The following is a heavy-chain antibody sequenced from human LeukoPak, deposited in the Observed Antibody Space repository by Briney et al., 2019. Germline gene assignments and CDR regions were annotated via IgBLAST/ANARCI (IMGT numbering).Heavy chain of an antibody. V-gene: IGHV4-31*03. J-gene: IGHJ4*02. CDR2: TYYSGST. D-gene: IGHD2-2*02. Sequence: PSQTLSLTCTVSGGSISSGGYYWSWIRQHPGKGLEWIGYTYYSGSTYYNPSLKSRVTISVDTSKNQFSLKLSSVTAADTAVYYCARWANQLLYDYWGQGTLVTVSS. CDR3: ARWANQLLYDY. CDR1: GGSISSGGYY.